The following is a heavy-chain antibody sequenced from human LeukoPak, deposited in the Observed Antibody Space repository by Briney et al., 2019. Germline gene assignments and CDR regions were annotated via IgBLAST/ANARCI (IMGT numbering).Heavy chain of an antibody. CDR3: ARGLHYNILTGGMDV. Sequence: SSETLSLTCAVFGGSFSGYYWSWIRQSPEKGLEWIGEMSHTGATNYNPSLKSRVTVSVDTSKKQFSLNLRSVTAADTAVYYCARGLHYNILTGGMDVWGQGTTVIVSS. CDR2: MSHTGAT. D-gene: IGHD3-9*01. J-gene: IGHJ6*02. V-gene: IGHV4-34*01. CDR1: GGSFSGYY.